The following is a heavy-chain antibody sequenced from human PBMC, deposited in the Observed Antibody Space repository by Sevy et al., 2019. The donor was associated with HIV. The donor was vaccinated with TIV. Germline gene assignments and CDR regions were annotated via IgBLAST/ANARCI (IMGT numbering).Heavy chain of an antibody. J-gene: IGHJ4*02. CDR1: GGSITSGDYY. V-gene: IGHV4-61*02. CDR2: VFTSGNT. CDR3: ASTSDFGDYGPFDY. D-gene: IGHD4-17*01. Sequence: SETLSLTCTVSGGSITSGDYYWSWVRQPAGKGLEWIGRVFTSGNTNYNPSLKSRVTISVDTSKNQFSLKLTSVTAADTAMYHCASTSDFGDYGPFDYWGQGTLVTVSS.